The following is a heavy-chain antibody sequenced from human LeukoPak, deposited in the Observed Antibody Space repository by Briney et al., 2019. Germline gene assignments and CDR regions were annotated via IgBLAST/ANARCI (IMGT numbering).Heavy chain of an antibody. CDR3: ARLWFGEYDAFDI. V-gene: IGHV4-34*01. CDR2: INHSGST. J-gene: IGHJ3*02. Sequence: SETLSLTSAVYGGSFSGYYWSWIRQPPGKGLEWIGEINHSGSTNYNPSLKSRVTISVETSKNHFFLKLSSVTAEDTAVYYCARLWFGEYDAFDIWGQGTMVTVSS. D-gene: IGHD3-10*01. CDR1: GGSFSGYY.